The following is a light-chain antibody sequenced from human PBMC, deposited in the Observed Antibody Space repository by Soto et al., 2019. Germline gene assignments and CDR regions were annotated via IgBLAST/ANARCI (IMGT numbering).Light chain of an antibody. CDR2: EDS. J-gene: IGKJ5*01. Sequence: DVVMTQTPLSLSVAPGQPASISCKSSQSLLHITGETFLFWYLQKPGQSPQLLIYEDSTRVSGVPDRFSGSGSGTDCTLEISRVETDDVGIYYCMQSTQLPPTFGQGTRLGIE. V-gene: IGKV2D-29*02. CDR1: QSLLHITGETF. CDR3: MQSTQLPPT.